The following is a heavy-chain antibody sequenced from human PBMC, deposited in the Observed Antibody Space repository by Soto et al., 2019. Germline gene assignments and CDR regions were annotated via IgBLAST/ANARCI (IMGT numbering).Heavy chain of an antibody. CDR2: IWYDGSNK. Sequence: QVQLVESGGGVVQPGRSLRLSCAASGFTFSSYGMHWVRQAPGKGLEWVAVIWYDGSNKYYADSVKGRFTISRDNSKNTLYLQMNSLRAEDTAVYYCARDSSPRREFDYWGQGTLVTVSS. V-gene: IGHV3-33*01. CDR1: GFTFSSYG. J-gene: IGHJ4*02. CDR3: ARDSSPRREFDY. D-gene: IGHD1-26*01.